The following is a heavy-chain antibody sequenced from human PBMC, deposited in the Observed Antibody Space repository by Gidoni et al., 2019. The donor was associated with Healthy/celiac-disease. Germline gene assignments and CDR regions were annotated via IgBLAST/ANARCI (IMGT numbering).Heavy chain of an antibody. J-gene: IGHJ6*02. Sequence: QVQLVESGGGVVQPGRSLRLSCAASGFTFSSYGMHWVRQAPGKGLEWVAVISYDGSNKYYADSVKGRFTISRDNSKNTLYLQMNSLRAEDTAVYYCAKTTVGANYYYYYGMDVWGQGTTVTVSS. D-gene: IGHD1-26*01. CDR2: ISYDGSNK. V-gene: IGHV3-30*18. CDR3: AKTTVGANYYYYYGMDV. CDR1: GFTFSSYG.